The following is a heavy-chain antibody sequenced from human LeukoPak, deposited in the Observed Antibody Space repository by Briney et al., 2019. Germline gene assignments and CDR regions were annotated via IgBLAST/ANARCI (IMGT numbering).Heavy chain of an antibody. Sequence: ASVKVSCETSGYTFTTYGISWVRQAPGQGLEWMGWISAYYGDTKYAQKFQGRVTMTRDISTSTAYMEVRSLRSVDTAVYYCTREAEYSGSPLFKYWGQGTLVTVSS. D-gene: IGHD6-25*01. CDR1: GYTFTTYG. CDR2: ISAYYGDT. CDR3: TREAEYSGSPLFKY. V-gene: IGHV1-18*01. J-gene: IGHJ4*02.